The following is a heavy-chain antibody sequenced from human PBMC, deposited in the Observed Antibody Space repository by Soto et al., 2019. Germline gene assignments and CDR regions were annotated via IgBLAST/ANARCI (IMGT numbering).Heavy chain of an antibody. CDR1: GFTFSSYG. Sequence: QVQLVESGGGVVQPGRSLRLSCAASGFTFSSYGMHWVRQAPGKGLEWVAVISYDGSNKYYADSVKGRFTISRDNSKNTLYLQMTSLRAEDTAVYYCAKDLRAYGPPGWYFDLWGRGTLVTVSS. CDR2: ISYDGSNK. J-gene: IGHJ2*01. CDR3: AKDLRAYGPPGWYFDL. D-gene: IGHD3-10*01. V-gene: IGHV3-30*18.